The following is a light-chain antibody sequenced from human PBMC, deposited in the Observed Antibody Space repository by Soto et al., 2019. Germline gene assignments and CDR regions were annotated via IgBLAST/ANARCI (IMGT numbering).Light chain of an antibody. CDR2: SNN. V-gene: IGLV1-44*01. CDR1: SSNIGEFT. Sequence: QSDLTQPPSASETPGQRVINSCPGSSSNIGEFTVNWYQQLPRTAPKVLIYSNNQRPSGVPDRFSGSKSGTSASLAISGLQSEDEADYYCAVWDDSLNGHYIFGTGTKVTVL. J-gene: IGLJ1*01. CDR3: AVWDDSLNGHYI.